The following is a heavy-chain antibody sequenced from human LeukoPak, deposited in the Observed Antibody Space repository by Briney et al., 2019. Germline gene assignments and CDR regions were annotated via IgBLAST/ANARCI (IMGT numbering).Heavy chain of an antibody. CDR2: IYYSGST. Sequence: NPSETLSLTCTVSGGSIGSSSYYWGWIRQPPGKGLEWIGSIYYSGSTYYNPSLKSRVTISVDTSKNQFSLKLSSVTAADTAVYYCARDEDIAARTGDWFDPWGQGTLVTVSS. D-gene: IGHD6-6*01. CDR1: GGSIGSSSYY. V-gene: IGHV4-39*02. J-gene: IGHJ5*02. CDR3: ARDEDIAARTGDWFDP.